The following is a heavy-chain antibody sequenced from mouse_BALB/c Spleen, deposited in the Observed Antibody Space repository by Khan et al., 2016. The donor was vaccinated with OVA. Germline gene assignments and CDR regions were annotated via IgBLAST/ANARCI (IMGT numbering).Heavy chain of an antibody. D-gene: IGHD2-10*01. CDR3: ARQPYYHYYVMDY. J-gene: IGHJ4*01. Sequence: QMQLEQSGPGLVAPSQSLSITCTISGFSLTNYGVHWVRQPPGKGLEWLVVIWSDGSTTYNSALKSRLSTSKDNSKSQIFLKMNSLQADDTAMYYCARQPYYHYYVMDYWGQGTSVTVSS. V-gene: IGHV2-6-1*01. CDR1: GFSLTNYG. CDR2: IWSDGST.